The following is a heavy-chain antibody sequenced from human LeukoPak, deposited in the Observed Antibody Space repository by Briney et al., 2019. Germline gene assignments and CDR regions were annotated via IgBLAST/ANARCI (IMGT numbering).Heavy chain of an antibody. D-gene: IGHD1-1*01. V-gene: IGHV3-30-3*01. CDR1: GLTFSTYW. J-gene: IGHJ4*02. CDR3: AREEYNWNDPHFDY. Sequence: SGGSLRLSCAASGLTFSTYWMSWVRQAPGKGLEWVAVISYDGSNKYYADSVKGRFTISRDNSKNTLYLQMNSLRAEDTAVYYCAREEYNWNDPHFDYWGQGTLVTVSS. CDR2: ISYDGSNK.